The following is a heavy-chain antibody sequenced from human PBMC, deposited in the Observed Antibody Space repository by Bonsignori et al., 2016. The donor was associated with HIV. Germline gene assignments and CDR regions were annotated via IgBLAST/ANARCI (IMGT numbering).Heavy chain of an antibody. D-gene: IGHD2-2*01. CDR2: ISSSSAYI. V-gene: IGHV3-21*01. CDR3: ARVEEVVAGSLGPFDS. Sequence: WIRQPPGKGLEWVSSISSSSAYIHDAASVKGRFTISRDNAKNSLYLQMNSLRAEDTAVYYCARVEEVVAGSLGPFDSWGQGTLVTVSS. J-gene: IGHJ4*02.